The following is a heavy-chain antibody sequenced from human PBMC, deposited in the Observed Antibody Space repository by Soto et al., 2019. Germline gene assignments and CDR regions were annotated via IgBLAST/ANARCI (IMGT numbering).Heavy chain of an antibody. J-gene: IGHJ4*02. CDR1: GFTFSNAW. Sequence: GSLRLSCAASGFTFSNAWMNWVRQAPGKGLEWVGRIKSKTDGGTTDYAAPVKGRFTISRDDSKNTLYLQMDSLKTEDTAVYYCTTDLYYYDSSGLMYYFDYWGQGTLVTVSS. V-gene: IGHV3-15*07. CDR3: TTDLYYYDSSGLMYYFDY. CDR2: IKSKTDGGTT. D-gene: IGHD3-22*01.